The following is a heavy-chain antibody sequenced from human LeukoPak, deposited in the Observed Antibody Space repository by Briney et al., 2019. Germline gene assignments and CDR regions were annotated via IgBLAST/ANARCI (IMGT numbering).Heavy chain of an antibody. D-gene: IGHD1-26*01. J-gene: IGHJ4*02. CDR3: GGGGYLLDY. CDR2: INSDGSTT. V-gene: IGHV3-74*01. CDR1: GFSLGTDW. Sequence: GGSLRLSCAASGFSLGTDWMNWVRQAPGKGLVWVSRINSDGSTTTYADSVEGRFTISRDNAKNTLYLQMNSLRAEDTAVYYCGGGGYLLDYWGQGTLVTVSS.